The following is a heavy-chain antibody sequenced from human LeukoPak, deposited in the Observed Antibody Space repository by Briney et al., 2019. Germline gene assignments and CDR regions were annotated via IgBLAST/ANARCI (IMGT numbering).Heavy chain of an antibody. Sequence: EASVKVSCKASGGTFSSYAISWVRQAPGQGLEWMGGIITIFGTANYAQKFQGRVTITTDESTSTAYMELSSLRSEDTAVYYCARGPLSPQYSSSPHYYYYYYYMDVWGKGTTVTVSS. V-gene: IGHV1-69*05. CDR1: GGTFSSYA. J-gene: IGHJ6*03. CDR2: IITIFGTA. CDR3: ARGPLSPQYSSSPHYYYYYYYMDV. D-gene: IGHD6-6*01.